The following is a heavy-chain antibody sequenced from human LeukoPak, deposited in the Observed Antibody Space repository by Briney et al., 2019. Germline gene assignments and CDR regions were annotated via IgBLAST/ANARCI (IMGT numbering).Heavy chain of an antibody. CDR2: ISYDESKA. D-gene: IGHD2-8*01. Sequence: GGSLRLSCAASGFTFNTHGMHWVRQAPGKGPEWVADISYDESKAYYADSVKGRFTISRDNSKNTLYLQMNSRTVEDTAVYSCSRDFSRTRGYWGQGTLVTVSS. CDR3: SRDFSRTRGY. V-gene: IGHV3-30*03. CDR1: GFTFNTHG. J-gene: IGHJ4*02.